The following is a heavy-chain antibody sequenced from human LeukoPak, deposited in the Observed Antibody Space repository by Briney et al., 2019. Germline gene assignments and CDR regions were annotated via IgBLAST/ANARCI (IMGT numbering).Heavy chain of an antibody. V-gene: IGHV1-8*01. CDR2: MNPHSGST. Sequence: ASVKVSCKASGYTFSSNDINWVRQATGQGLEWMGWMNPHSGSTGYAQKFQGRVTITRNSSISTAYMELSSLRSEGTAVYYCAREGNRSSDSSASYPLDYWGQGTLVTVSS. CDR1: GYTFSSND. D-gene: IGHD1-26*01. J-gene: IGHJ4*02. CDR3: AREGNRSSDSSASYPLDY.